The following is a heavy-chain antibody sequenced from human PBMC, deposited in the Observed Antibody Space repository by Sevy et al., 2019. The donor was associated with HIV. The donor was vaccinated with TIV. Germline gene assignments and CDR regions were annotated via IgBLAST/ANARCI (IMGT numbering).Heavy chain of an antibody. D-gene: IGHD4-17*01. V-gene: IGHV3-7*01. Sequence: GGSLRLSCEASGFTFSNYWMTWVRQAPGKGLEWVANINQDGSVKYYVDSVKGRFTISRDNAKNSLYLHMNSLRAEDTAVYYCARFTPENTPTDLDLWGQGTLVTVSS. J-gene: IGHJ5*02. CDR2: INQDGSVK. CDR3: ARFTPENTPTDLDL. CDR1: GFTFSNYW.